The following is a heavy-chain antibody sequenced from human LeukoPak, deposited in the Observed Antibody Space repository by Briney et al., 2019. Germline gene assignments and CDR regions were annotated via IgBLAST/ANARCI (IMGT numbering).Heavy chain of an antibody. CDR3: ASEGYCSSTSCPLDY. CDR1: GGSISSGDYY. J-gene: IGHJ4*02. D-gene: IGHD2-2*01. Sequence: PSQTLSLTCTVSGGSISSGDYYWSWIRQPPGKGLECIGYIYYSGSTYYNPSLKSRVTISVDTSKNQFSLKLSSVTAADTAVYYCASEGYCSSTSCPLDYWGQGTLVTVSS. CDR2: IYYSGST. V-gene: IGHV4-30-4*01.